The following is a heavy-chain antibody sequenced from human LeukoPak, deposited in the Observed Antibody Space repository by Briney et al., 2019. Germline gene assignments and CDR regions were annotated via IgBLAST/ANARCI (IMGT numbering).Heavy chain of an antibody. Sequence: APVKVSCKASGYTFTSYYMHWVRQAPGQGLEWMGIINPSGGSTSYAQKFQGRVTMTRDMSTSTVYMELSSLRSEDTAVYYCARTRGTHISMAYLDSWGQGTLVTVSS. CDR2: INPSGGST. V-gene: IGHV1-46*01. D-gene: IGHD2/OR15-2a*01. CDR1: GYTFTSYY. CDR3: ARTRGTHISMAYLDS. J-gene: IGHJ4*02.